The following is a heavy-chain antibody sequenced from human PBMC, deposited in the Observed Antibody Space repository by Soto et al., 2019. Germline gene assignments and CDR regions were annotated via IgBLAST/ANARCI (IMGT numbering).Heavy chain of an antibody. V-gene: IGHV5-10-1*01. Sequence: PGESLKISCKGSGYSFTSYWISWVRQMPGKGLEWMGRIDPSDSYTNYSPSFQGHVTISADKSISTAYLQWSSLKASDTATYYCARTATVTTFYYGMDVWGQGTTVTVSS. CDR3: ARTATVTTFYYGMDV. CDR1: GYSFTSYW. CDR2: IDPSDSYT. J-gene: IGHJ6*02. D-gene: IGHD4-4*01.